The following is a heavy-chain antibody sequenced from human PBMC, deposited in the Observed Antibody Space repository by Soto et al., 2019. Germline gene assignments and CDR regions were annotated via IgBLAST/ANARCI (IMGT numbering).Heavy chain of an antibody. D-gene: IGHD3-10*01. V-gene: IGHV3-30*18. CDR1: GFTFSSYG. J-gene: IGHJ4*02. Sequence: QVQLVESGGGVVQPGRSLRLSCAASGFTFSSYGMHWVRQAPGKGLEWVAVISYDGSNKYYADSVKGRFTISRDNSKNTLYLEMNSLGAEDTAVYYCAKDRARANNHYGSGSPPPDYWGQGTLVTVSS. CDR2: ISYDGSNK. CDR3: AKDRARANNHYGSGSPPPDY.